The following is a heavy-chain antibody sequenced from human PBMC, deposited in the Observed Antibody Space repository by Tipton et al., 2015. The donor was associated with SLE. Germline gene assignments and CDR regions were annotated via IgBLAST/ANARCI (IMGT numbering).Heavy chain of an antibody. Sequence: LSLTCIVSGDSISSSPYFWGWIRQSPGKGLEWLGSIYNTGTTHYNPSLKSRVAISVNTSKYQFSLESSSVTAADTAVYYCARTSGSHGNYYFDSWGQGTLVTVSS. D-gene: IGHD1-26*01. CDR2: IYNTGTT. J-gene: IGHJ4*02. CDR3: ARTSGSHGNYYFDS. V-gene: IGHV4-39*07. CDR1: GDSISSSPYF.